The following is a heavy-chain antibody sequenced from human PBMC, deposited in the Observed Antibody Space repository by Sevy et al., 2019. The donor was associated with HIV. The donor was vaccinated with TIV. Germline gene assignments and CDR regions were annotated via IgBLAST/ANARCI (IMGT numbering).Heavy chain of an antibody. V-gene: IGHV4-61*02. J-gene: IGHJ5*02. CDR2: LYTSGST. D-gene: IGHD6-13*01. CDR3: AGDKGIAAAGMSWFDP. CDR1: GVSISSGSYY. Sequence: SETLSLTCTVSGVSISSGSYYWSWIRQPAGKGLEWIGRLYTSGSTNYNPSLKSRVTISVDTSKNQFSLKLSSVTAADTAVYYCAGDKGIAAAGMSWFDPWGQGTLVTVSS.